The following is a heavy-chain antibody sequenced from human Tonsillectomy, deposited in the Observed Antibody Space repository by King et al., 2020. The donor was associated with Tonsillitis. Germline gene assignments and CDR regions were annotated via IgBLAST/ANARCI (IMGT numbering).Heavy chain of an antibody. J-gene: IGHJ4*02. D-gene: IGHD3-3*01. CDR2: LDTGNGNT. CDR1: GYTFSRYG. CDR3: ARPATSTFQFLECAYFAF. V-gene: IGHV1-3*04. Sequence: QLVQSGAEVKKPGASVKVSCTASGYTFSRYGIYWLRQAPGQRLEWRGWLDTGNGNTKYSKKFQGRVTMNRDTSASTVYMELSSLRSEDTAVYYCARPATSTFQFLECAYFAFWGQGPLVTVSS.